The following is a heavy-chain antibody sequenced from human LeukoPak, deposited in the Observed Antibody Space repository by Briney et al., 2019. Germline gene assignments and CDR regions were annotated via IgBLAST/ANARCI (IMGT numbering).Heavy chain of an antibody. Sequence: SLKVSCKASGGTFSSYAISWVRQAPGQGLEWMGGIIPIFGTATYAQKSQGRVTITADESTSTAYMELSSLRSEDTAVYYCASAYYDYVWGSYRPYYFDYWGQGTLVTVSS. J-gene: IGHJ4*02. V-gene: IGHV1-69*13. CDR1: GGTFSSYA. D-gene: IGHD3-16*02. CDR3: ASAYYDYVWGSYRPYYFDY. CDR2: IIPIFGTA.